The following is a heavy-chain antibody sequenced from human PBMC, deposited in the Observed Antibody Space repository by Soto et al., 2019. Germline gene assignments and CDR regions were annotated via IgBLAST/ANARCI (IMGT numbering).Heavy chain of an antibody. CDR1: GYTFTSYG. Sequence: EASVKVSCKASGYTFTSYGISWVRQAPGQGLEWMGWISAYNGNTNYAQKLQGRVTMTTDTSTSTAYMELRSLRSDDTAVYYCARDYCSGGSCYEAQFDPWGQGTLVTVSS. CDR2: ISAYNGNT. D-gene: IGHD2-15*01. CDR3: ARDYCSGGSCYEAQFDP. V-gene: IGHV1-18*01. J-gene: IGHJ5*02.